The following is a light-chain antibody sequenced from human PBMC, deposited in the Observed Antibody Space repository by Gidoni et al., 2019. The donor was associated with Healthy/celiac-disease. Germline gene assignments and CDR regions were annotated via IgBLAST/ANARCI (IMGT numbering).Light chain of an antibody. CDR1: QSVSSSY. J-gene: IGKJ1*01. Sequence: EIVLTQSPGTLSLSPGGSATLSCRASQSVSSSYLAWYQQKPGQAPRLLIYGASSRATGIPDRFSGSGSGTDFTLTISRLEPEDCAVYYCQQYGSSQGWTFGQGTKVEIK. V-gene: IGKV3-20*01. CDR3: QQYGSSQGWT. CDR2: GAS.